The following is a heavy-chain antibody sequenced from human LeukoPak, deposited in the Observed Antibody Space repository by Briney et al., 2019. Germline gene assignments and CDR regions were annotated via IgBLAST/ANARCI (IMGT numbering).Heavy chain of an antibody. J-gene: IGHJ6*03. Sequence: GGSLRLSCAASGFTFDDYGMGWVRQAPGKGLEWVSGINWNGGSIGYADSVKGRLTISRDNAKHSLYLQMNSLRAEDTALYHCARALTGYPPPYYYYMDVWGKGTTVTVSS. CDR1: GFTFDDYG. CDR2: INWNGGSI. D-gene: IGHD3-9*01. CDR3: ARALTGYPPPYYYYMDV. V-gene: IGHV3-20*01.